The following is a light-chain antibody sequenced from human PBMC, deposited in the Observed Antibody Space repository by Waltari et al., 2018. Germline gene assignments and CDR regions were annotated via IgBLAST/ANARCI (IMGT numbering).Light chain of an antibody. CDR1: SSDVGGYNF. J-gene: IGLJ1*01. CDR2: DVS. CDR3: SSYTSSTTLYV. V-gene: IGLV2-14*03. Sequence: QSALTQPASVSGSPGQSITISCTGTSSDVGGYNFVFWYQQYPDKAPKLMIFDVSNRPSGVSSRFSGSKSGNTASLTISGLQAEDEADYYCSSYTSSTTLYVFGTGTKVTVL.